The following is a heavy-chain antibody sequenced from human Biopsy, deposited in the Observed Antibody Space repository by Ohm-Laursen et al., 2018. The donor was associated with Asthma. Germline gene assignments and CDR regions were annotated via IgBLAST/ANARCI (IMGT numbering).Heavy chain of an antibody. J-gene: IGHJ4*02. CDR2: VHSTGSS. D-gene: IGHD6-13*01. CDR3: ARATSTWSQSGPHYFDH. CDR1: PGSINDYY. V-gene: IGHV4-59*01. Sequence: GTLSLTCTVSPGSINDYYWNWIRQFPGKGLEWIGYVHSTGSSRFNPSLKSRLTISVDTSVDQVSLKLTSVTAADTAVYYCARATSTWSQSGPHYFDHWGQGTLVTVSS.